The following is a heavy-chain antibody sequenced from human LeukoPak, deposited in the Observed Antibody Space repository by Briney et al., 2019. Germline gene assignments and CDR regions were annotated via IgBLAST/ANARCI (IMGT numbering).Heavy chain of an antibody. Sequence: PSETLSLTCTVSGGSISSYYWSWIRQPPGKGLEWIGDIYYSGSTNYNPSLKSRVTISVDTAKNQFSLRLTSVTATDTAMYYCARSFRTAPALVGEVDPWGQGTQVTVSS. J-gene: IGHJ5*02. CDR2: IYYSGST. V-gene: IGHV4-59*08. CDR1: GGSISSYY. D-gene: IGHD3-10*01. CDR3: ARSFRTAPALVGEVDP.